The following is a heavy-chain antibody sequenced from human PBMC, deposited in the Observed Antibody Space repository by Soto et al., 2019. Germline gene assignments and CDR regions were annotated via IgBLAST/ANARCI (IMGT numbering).Heavy chain of an antibody. V-gene: IGHV3-48*02. CDR3: ARDLYGDYSFDY. Sequence: GGSLRLSCAASGFTFTSCSMNWVRQAPGKGLEWVSYISSSSSTIYYADSVKGRFTVSRDNAKNSLYLQMNSLRDEDTAVYYCARDLYGDYSFDYWGQGTLVTVSS. D-gene: IGHD4-17*01. CDR1: GFTFTSCS. CDR2: ISSSSSTI. J-gene: IGHJ4*02.